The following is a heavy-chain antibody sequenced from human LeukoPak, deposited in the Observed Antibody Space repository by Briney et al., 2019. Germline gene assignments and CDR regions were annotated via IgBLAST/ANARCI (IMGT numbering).Heavy chain of an antibody. J-gene: IGHJ6*02. Sequence: GRSLRLSCAASGFTFSSYGIHWVRQAPGKGLEWVAVISYDGSNKYYADSVKGRFTISRDNSKNTLYLQMNSLRAEDTAVYYCAKAGDALYYYYGMDVWGQGTTVTVSS. D-gene: IGHD7-27*01. V-gene: IGHV3-30*18. CDR3: AKAGDALYYYYGMDV. CDR1: GFTFSSYG. CDR2: ISYDGSNK.